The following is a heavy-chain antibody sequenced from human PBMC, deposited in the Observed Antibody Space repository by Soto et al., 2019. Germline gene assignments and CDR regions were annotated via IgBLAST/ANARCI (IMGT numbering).Heavy chain of an antibody. D-gene: IGHD2-2*01. V-gene: IGHV4-34*01. Sequence: QVQLQQWGAGLLKPSETLSLTCAVYGGSFSGYYWSWIRQPPGKGLEWIGEINHSGSTNYNPSLRSRVTISGDTAKNQFSLKLSSVTAADTAVYYCASGLRDCSSTSCYYGWFEPWGQGTLVTVSS. CDR3: ASGLRDCSSTSCYYGWFEP. J-gene: IGHJ5*02. CDR2: INHSGST. CDR1: GGSFSGYY.